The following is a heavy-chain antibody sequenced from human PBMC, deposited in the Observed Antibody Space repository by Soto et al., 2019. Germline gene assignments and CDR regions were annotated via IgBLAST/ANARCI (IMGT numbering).Heavy chain of an antibody. CDR3: TRDRASGSFDY. Sequence: QVQLVQSGSESMQPGASVKVSCKGSGYNFNSHSINWLRQAPGQGLEWRGWINPNTGNPTYEQDLTGRFVFSVDTSVSTVYLQNFSLKAGDSAVYYCTRDRASGSFDYWVQGTQVTVSS. J-gene: IGHJ4*02. CDR2: INPNTGNP. CDR1: GYNFNSHS. D-gene: IGHD1-26*01. V-gene: IGHV7-4-1*01.